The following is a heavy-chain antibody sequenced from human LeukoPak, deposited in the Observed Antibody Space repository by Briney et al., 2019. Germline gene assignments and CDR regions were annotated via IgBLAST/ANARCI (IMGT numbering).Heavy chain of an antibody. D-gene: IGHD1-26*01. J-gene: IGHJ5*02. CDR2: IYYSGST. CDR3: ARLPVGTPFDP. Sequence: PSETLSLTCTVFGGSISSRSYYWGWIRQPPGKGLEYIGNIYYSGSTYQNPSLKSRVTISVDTSKHQLSLKLSSVTAADTAVYYCARLPVGTPFDPWGQGTLVTVSS. CDR1: GGSISSRSYY. V-gene: IGHV4-39*01.